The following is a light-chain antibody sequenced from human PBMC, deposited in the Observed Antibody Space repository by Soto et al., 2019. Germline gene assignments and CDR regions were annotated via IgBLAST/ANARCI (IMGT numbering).Light chain of an antibody. CDR3: CSYAGINTFVV. J-gene: IGLJ2*01. CDR2: EGS. Sequence: QSALTQPASVSGSPGQSITISCSGTSSDVGSYNLVSWYQEHPGKAPKLMIYEGSKRPSGVSNRFSVSKSGNTASLTISGLQADDEADYYCCSYAGINTFVVFGGGTQLTVL. V-gene: IGLV2-23*03. CDR1: SSDVGSYNL.